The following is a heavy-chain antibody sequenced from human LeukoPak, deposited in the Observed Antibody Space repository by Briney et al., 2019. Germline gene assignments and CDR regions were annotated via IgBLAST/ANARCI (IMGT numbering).Heavy chain of an antibody. Sequence: GASVKVSCKASGYTFTVYYMHWVRQAPGQGLEWMGWINPNSGGTNYAQKFQGRVTMTRDTSISTAYMELSRLRSDDTAVYYCARVVSLYYYGMDVWGQGTTVTVSS. V-gene: IGHV1-2*02. CDR2: INPNSGGT. J-gene: IGHJ6*02. CDR3: ARVVSLYYYGMDV. CDR1: GYTFTVYY.